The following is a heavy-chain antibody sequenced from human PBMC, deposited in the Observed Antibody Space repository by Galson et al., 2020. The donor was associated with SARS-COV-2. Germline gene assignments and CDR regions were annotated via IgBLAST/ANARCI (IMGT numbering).Heavy chain of an antibody. CDR3: TRGSSMDV. J-gene: IGHJ6*02. D-gene: IGHD2-2*01. CDR2: IKKDGSET. CDR1: GFTFSSYW. Sequence: GSLRLSCVASGFTFSSYWMSWVRQAPGKGLEWVANIKKDGSETYYVDSVKGRFTISRDNAKNSLFLQMNSLRAEDTAVYYCTRGSSMDVWGQGTTVTVSS. V-gene: IGHV3-7*05.